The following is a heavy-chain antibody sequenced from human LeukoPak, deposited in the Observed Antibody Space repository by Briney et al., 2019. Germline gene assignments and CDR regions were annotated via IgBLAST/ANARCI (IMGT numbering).Heavy chain of an antibody. CDR3: ARVLRWLQAFDI. V-gene: IGHV4-39*01. J-gene: IGHJ3*02. D-gene: IGHD5-24*01. Sequence: PSETLSLTCTVSGVSISSSSYYWGWIRQPPGKGLEWIGSIYYSGSTYYNPSLKSRVTISIDTSKNQFSLKLSSVTAADTAVYYCARVLRWLQAFDIWGQGTMVTVSS. CDR2: IYYSGST. CDR1: GVSISSSSYY.